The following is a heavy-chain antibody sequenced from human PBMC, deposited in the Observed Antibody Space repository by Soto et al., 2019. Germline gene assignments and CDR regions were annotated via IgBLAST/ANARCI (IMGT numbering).Heavy chain of an antibody. CDR2: ISAYNGNT. CDR1: GYTFTGYY. D-gene: IGHD3-22*01. V-gene: IGHV1-18*04. CDR3: ARDYYDSSGYQYWYFDL. J-gene: IGHJ2*01. Sequence: ASVKVSCKASGYTFTGYYMHWVRQAPGQGLEWMGWISAYNGNTNYAQKLQGRVTMTTDTSTSTAYMELRSLRSDDTAVYYCARDYYDSSGYQYWYFDLWGRGTLVTVSS.